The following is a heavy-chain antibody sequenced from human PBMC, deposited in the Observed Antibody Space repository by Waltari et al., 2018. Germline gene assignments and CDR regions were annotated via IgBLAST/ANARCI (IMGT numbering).Heavy chain of an antibody. D-gene: IGHD2-15*01. Sequence: EVQLVESGGGLIQPGGSLRLSCAASGFTVSSHYMSWVRQAPGKGLEWVSVIYSGGSTYYADSVKGRFTISRDNSKNTLYLQMNSLRAEDTAVYYCARDEVVTSGGYWGQGTLVTVSS. CDR2: IYSGGST. J-gene: IGHJ4*02. V-gene: IGHV3-53*01. CDR1: GFTVSSHY. CDR3: ARDEVVTSGGY.